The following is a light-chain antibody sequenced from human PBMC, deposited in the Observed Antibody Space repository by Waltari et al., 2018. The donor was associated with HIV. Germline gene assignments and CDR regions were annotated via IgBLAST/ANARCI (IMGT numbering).Light chain of an antibody. J-gene: IGLJ1*01. Sequence: QSVLTQPPPLSGAPGPGAPFPGTGSNPKHGAGNPFHWYQQVPGTAPKLLIYGNNNRPSGVPERFSGAKSDTSASLAITGLQAEDEADYYCQSWDDSLSGYVFGTGSKVTVL. CDR3: QSWDDSLSGYV. CDR1: NPKHGAGNP. V-gene: IGLV1-40*01. CDR2: GNN.